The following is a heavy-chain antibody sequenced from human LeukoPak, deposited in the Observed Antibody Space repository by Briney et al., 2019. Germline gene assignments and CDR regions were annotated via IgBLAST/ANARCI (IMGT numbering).Heavy chain of an antibody. V-gene: IGHV3-48*03. D-gene: IGHD2/OR15-2a*01. CDR3: ARIGTTTRGPAGLDV. CDR1: GFTFSSYE. J-gene: IGHJ6*02. Sequence: GGSLRLSCAASGFTFSSYEMNWVRQAPGKGLEWVSYIASGGGDNRFYSQSVKARFTISRDNAKNSLYLHMNSLRAEDTGVYYCARIGTTTRGPAGLDVWGQGTTVTVSS. CDR2: IASGGGDNR.